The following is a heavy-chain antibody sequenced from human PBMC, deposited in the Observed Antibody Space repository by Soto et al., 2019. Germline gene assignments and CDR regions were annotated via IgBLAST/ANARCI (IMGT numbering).Heavy chain of an antibody. CDR1: GGSISSYY. J-gene: IGHJ3*02. V-gene: IGHV4-59*01. Sequence: QVQLQESGPGLVKPSETLSLTCTVSGGSISSYYWSWIRQPPGKGLEWIGYIYYSGSTNYNPSLKSRVTISVXTXKXXFSLKRSSVTAADTALYYCASWTTVPPERFDAFDIWGQGTMVTVSS. D-gene: IGHD4-17*01. CDR3: ASWTTVPPERFDAFDI. CDR2: IYYSGST.